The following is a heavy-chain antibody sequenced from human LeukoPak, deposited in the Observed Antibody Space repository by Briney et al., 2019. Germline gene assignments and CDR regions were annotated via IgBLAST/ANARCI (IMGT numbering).Heavy chain of an antibody. J-gene: IGHJ4*02. V-gene: IGHV4-39*01. D-gene: IGHD7-27*01. CDR2: ISYSGST. CDR1: GGSISSNSYY. Sequence: SETLSLTCTVSGGSISSNSYYWGWIRQPPGKGLEWIGSISYSGSTYYNPSLKSRVTMSADTSKNQFSLKLSSVTAADTAVYYCARLSVGWGIEYYFDYWGQGTLVTVSS. CDR3: ARLSVGWGIEYYFDY.